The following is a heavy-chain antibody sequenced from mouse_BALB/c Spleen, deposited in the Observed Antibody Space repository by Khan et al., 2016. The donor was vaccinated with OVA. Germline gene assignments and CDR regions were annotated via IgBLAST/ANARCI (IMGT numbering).Heavy chain of an antibody. J-gene: IGHJ4*01. D-gene: IGHD1-1*01. V-gene: IGHV1S41*01. CDR2: IAPGSGSD. CDR3: AISNYYGSGLYAMDY. CDR1: GYTFTSYW. Sequence: DLVKPGASVKVSCKASGYTFTSYWINWIKQRPGQGLEWIGRIAPGSGSDYYNDMFKGKATLTIDTSSSTAYIQVRSLSSEDSAVYFCAISNYYGSGLYAMDYWGQGTSVTVSS.